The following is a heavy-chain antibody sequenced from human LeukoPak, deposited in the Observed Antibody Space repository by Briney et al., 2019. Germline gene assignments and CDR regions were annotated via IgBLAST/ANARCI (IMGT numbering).Heavy chain of an antibody. CDR3: ARDLGQRYGDYALVAYYGMDV. CDR1: GGTFSSYA. CDR2: IIPIFGTA. V-gene: IGHV1-69*13. D-gene: IGHD4-17*01. J-gene: IGHJ6*02. Sequence: ASVKVSFKASGGTFSSYAISWVRQAPGQGLEWMGGIIPIFGTANYAQKFQGRVTITADESTSTAYMELSSLRSEDTAVYYCARDLGQRYGDYALVAYYGMDVWGQGTTVTVSS.